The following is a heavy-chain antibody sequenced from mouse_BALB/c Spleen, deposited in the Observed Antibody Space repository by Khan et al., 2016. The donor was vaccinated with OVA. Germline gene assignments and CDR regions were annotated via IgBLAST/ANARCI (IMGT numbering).Heavy chain of an antibody. D-gene: IGHD3-2*01. CDR2: IDPFHGGT. CDR1: AYSFTSYY. CDR3: ARQTLDD. Sequence: VQLQQSGPELMKPGASVKISCKASAYSFTSYYMHWVKQSPGESLEWIGCIDPFHGGTTYHQKFKGKATLTVDKSSSTAYMHLSTLHSEDSAVYDCARQTLDDWGQGTSVTVTS. V-gene: IGHV1S135*01. J-gene: IGHJ4*01.